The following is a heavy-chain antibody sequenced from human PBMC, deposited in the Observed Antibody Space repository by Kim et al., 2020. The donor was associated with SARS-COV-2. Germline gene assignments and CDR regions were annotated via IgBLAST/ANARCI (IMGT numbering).Heavy chain of an antibody. CDR3: TTVSMR. CDR1: GIPFSNAW. CDR2: IKSKTDGGTS. V-gene: IGHV3-15*01. D-gene: IGHD2-2*01. J-gene: IGHJ4*02. Sequence: GGSLRLSCAVSGIPFSNAWFNWVLQSPGKGLEWVGRIKSKTDGGTSDLAAPVKVRFAISRDDSKNTLSLLMNNVETDDSAVYYCTTVSMRWGPGTLVTVS.